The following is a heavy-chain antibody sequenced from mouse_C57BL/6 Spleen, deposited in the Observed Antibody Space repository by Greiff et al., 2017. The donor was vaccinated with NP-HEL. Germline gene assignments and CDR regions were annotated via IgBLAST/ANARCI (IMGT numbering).Heavy chain of an antibody. CDR1: GYTFTSYG. V-gene: IGHV1-81*01. CDR2: IYPRSGNT. Sequence: QVQLQQSGAELARPGASVKLSCKASGYTFTSYGISWVKQRTGQGLEWIGEIYPRSGNTYYNEKFKGKATLTADKSSSTAYMELRSLKSEDSAVYFCAMWLIREGYYYAMDYWGQGTSVTVSS. CDR3: AMWLIREGYYYAMDY. D-gene: IGHD2-3*01. J-gene: IGHJ4*01.